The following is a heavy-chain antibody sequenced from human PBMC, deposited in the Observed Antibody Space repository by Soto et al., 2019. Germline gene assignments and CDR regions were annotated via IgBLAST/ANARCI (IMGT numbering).Heavy chain of an antibody. CDR3: AGIAVAAFCY. V-gene: IGHV4-59*08. CDR2: IYYSGST. Sequence: ETLSLTCTVSGGSISSYYWSWIRQPPGKGLEWIGYIYYSGSTNYNPSLKSRVTISVDTSKNQFSLKLSSVTAADTAVYYCAGIAVAAFCYWGQGTLVTVSS. D-gene: IGHD6-19*01. J-gene: IGHJ4*02. CDR1: GGSISSYY.